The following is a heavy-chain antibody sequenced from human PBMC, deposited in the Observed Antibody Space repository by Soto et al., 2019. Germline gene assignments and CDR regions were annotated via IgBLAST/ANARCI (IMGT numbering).Heavy chain of an antibody. CDR1: GGTFSSYA. CDR2: IIPIFGTA. CDR3: ARDPRIAVAASNWFDP. J-gene: IGHJ5*02. V-gene: IGHV1-69*06. D-gene: IGHD6-19*01. Sequence: SVKVSCKASGGTFSSYAISWVRQAPGQGLEWMGGIIPIFGTANYAQKFQGRVTITADKSTSTAYMELSSLRSEDTAVYYCARDPRIAVAASNWFDPWGQGTLVTVS.